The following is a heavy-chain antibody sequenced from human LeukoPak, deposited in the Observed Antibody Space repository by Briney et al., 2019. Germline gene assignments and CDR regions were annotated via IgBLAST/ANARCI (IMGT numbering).Heavy chain of an antibody. D-gene: IGHD6-13*01. J-gene: IGHJ5*02. CDR1: GFTFDDYA. Sequence: GGSLRLSCAASGFTFDDYAMHWVPPAPGKGLEWVSGISWNSGSIGYADSVKGRFTISRDNAKNPLYLQMNSLRAEDTALYCCAKELGIAAAGTWFDPWGQGTLVTVSS. CDR2: ISWNSGSI. V-gene: IGHV3-9*01. CDR3: AKELGIAAAGTWFDP.